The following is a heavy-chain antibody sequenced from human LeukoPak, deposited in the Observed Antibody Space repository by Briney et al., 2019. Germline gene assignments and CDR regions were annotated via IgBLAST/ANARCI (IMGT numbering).Heavy chain of an antibody. Sequence: SETLSLTCTVSGGSISSGDYYWSWIRQPPGKGLEWIGYIYHSGSTYYNPSLKSRVTISVDRSKNQFSLKLSSVTAADTAVYYCARDYYGSGSYHWFDPWGQGTLVTVSS. CDR3: ARDYYGSGSYHWFDP. CDR2: IYHSGST. J-gene: IGHJ5*02. V-gene: IGHV4-30-2*01. D-gene: IGHD3-10*01. CDR1: GGSISSGDYY.